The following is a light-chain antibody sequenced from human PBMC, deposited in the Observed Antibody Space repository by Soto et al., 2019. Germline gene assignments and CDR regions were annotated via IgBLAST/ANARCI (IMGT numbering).Light chain of an antibody. J-gene: IGKJ5*01. CDR2: DAS. CDR1: QSINSH. Sequence: EIVLTQSPATMSLSPGERATLSCRASQSINSHLAWYQQKPGQAHRLLIHDASSRATGIPARFSGSGSETDFTLTISSLEPDDFAVYYCQKRSAWPPSITFGQGTRLEIK. CDR3: QKRSAWPPSIT. V-gene: IGKV3-11*01.